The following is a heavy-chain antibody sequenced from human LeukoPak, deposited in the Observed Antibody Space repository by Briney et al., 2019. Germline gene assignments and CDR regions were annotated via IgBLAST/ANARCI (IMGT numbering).Heavy chain of an antibody. D-gene: IGHD2-2*02. J-gene: IGHJ4*02. CDR2: ISGSGGST. CDR3: AKAVCSSTSCYTDY. Sequence: GGSLRLSCAASGFTFSAFAMTWVRQAPGKGLEWVSAISGSGGSTYYADSVKGRFTISRDNSKNTLYLQMNSLRAEDTAVYYCAKAVCSSTSCYTDYWGQGTLVTVSS. V-gene: IGHV3-23*01. CDR1: GFTFSAFA.